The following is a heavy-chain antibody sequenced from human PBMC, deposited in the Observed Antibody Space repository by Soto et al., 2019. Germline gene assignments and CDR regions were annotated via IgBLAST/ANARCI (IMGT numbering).Heavy chain of an antibody. Sequence: WGSLRLSCAASGFTFISYSINFFRHSPFKGLEWVSYISSSSSTIYYADSVKGRFTISRDNAKNSLYLQMNSLRDEDTAVYYCARDYGSGSYHLFDYWGQGTLVTVSS. D-gene: IGHD3-10*01. J-gene: IGHJ4*02. CDR2: ISSSSSTI. CDR1: GFTFISYS. CDR3: ARDYGSGSYHLFDY. V-gene: IGHV3-48*02.